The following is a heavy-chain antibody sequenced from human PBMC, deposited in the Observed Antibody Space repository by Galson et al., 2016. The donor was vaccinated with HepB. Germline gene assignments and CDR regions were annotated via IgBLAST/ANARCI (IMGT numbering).Heavy chain of an antibody. CDR1: GLTFSDHY. Sequence: SLRLSCAASGLTFSDHYMDWVRQAPGKGLEWVGRIRDKANNYTTEYAASVEGRFSVSTDESKNSLYLQMNSLETEDTAVYHCAKPTNSDAFHIWGQGTMVTVSS. V-gene: IGHV3-72*01. J-gene: IGHJ3*02. CDR2: IRDKANNYTT. CDR3: AKPTNSDAFHI. D-gene: IGHD5-12*01.